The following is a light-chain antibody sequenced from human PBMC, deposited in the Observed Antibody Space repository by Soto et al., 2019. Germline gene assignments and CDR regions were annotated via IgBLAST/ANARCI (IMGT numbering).Light chain of an antibody. J-gene: IGKJ1*01. Sequence: DIQITQSPSTLPSSVRDRVTITFQGSQTTSSWLAWYQQKPGKAPDLLIYDASRLAGGVPSRFSGSESGTEFTLTIGSLEPDDFATYFCQQYYNYSTFGQGTKVDIK. V-gene: IGKV1-5*01. CDR3: QQYYNYST. CDR2: DAS. CDR1: QTTSSW.